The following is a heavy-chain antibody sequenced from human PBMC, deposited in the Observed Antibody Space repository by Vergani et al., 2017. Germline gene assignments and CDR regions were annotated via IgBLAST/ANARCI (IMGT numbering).Heavy chain of an antibody. V-gene: IGHV4-59*12. CDR1: GGSISSYY. CDR2: IYYSGST. Sequence: QVQLQESGPGLVKPSETLSLTCTVSGGSISSYYWSWIRQPPGKGLEWIGYIYYSGSTNYNPSLKSRVTISVDTSKNQFSLKLSSVTAADTAVYYCARECGGNSRYYYYGMDVWGQGTTVTVSS. J-gene: IGHJ6*02. CDR3: ARECGGNSRYYYYGMDV. D-gene: IGHD4-23*01.